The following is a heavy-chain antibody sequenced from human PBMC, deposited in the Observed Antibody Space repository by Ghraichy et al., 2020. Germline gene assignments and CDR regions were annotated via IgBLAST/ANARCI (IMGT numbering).Heavy chain of an antibody. V-gene: IGHV4-34*01. CDR2: INHIASA. J-gene: IGHJ4*02. CDR3: ARGRKSSQQLVPLPFDY. D-gene: IGHD6-13*01. Sequence: SQTLSLTCAVYNGPFDSYYWSWIRKPPGKGLEWIGEINHIASASYSPSLKSRVTLSVDRSKNQFSLRLSSVTAADTAVYYCARGRKSSQQLVPLPFDYWGQGTLVNVSS. CDR1: NGPFDSYY.